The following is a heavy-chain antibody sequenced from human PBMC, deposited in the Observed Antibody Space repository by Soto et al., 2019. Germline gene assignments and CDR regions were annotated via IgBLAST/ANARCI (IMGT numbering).Heavy chain of an antibody. CDR2: ISDSGATT. CDR3: AKEDTSSGSLDY. V-gene: IGHV3-23*01. J-gene: IGHJ4*02. CDR1: GFPFGENA. D-gene: IGHD6-19*01. Sequence: GGSLRLSCAASGFPFGENAMSWVRQAPGKGLEWVSGISDSGATTYYADSVRGRFTISRDNSKNTLYLQMKSLRAEESASYYCAKEDTSSGSLDYWGQGALVTVSS.